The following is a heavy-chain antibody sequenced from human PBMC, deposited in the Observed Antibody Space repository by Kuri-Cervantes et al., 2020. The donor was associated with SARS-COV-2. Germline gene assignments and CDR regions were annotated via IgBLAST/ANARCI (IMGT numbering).Heavy chain of an antibody. V-gene: IGHV1-69*06. CDR1: GGTFSSYA. J-gene: IGHJ6*02. Sequence: SVKVSCKVSGGTFSSYAISWVRQAPGQGLEWMGGIIPIFGTANYAQKFQGRVTITADKSTSTAYMELSSLRSEDTAVYYCARGDYGDYYYYGMDVWGQGTTVTVSS. CDR3: ARGDYGDYYYYGMDV. CDR2: IIPIFGTA. D-gene: IGHD4-17*01.